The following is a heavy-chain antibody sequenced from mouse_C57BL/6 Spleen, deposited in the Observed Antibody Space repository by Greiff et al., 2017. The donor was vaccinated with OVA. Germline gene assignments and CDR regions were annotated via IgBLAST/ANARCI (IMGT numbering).Heavy chain of an antibody. CDR2: IYPRSGNT. Sequence: VQLKESGAELARPGASVKLSCKASGYTFTSYGISWVKQRTGQGLEWIGEIYPRSGNTYYNEKFKGKATLTADKSSSTAYMELRSLTSEDSAVYFCARRKGLAMDYWGQGTSVTVSS. CDR3: ARRKGLAMDY. CDR1: GYTFTSYG. J-gene: IGHJ4*01. D-gene: IGHD3-3*01. V-gene: IGHV1-81*01.